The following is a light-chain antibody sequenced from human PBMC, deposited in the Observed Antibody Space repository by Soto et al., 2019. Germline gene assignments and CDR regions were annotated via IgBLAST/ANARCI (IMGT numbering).Light chain of an antibody. CDR2: AAS. J-gene: IGKJ3*01. V-gene: IGKV1-27*01. CDR1: QAIGNY. CDR3: QKYNGVPLT. Sequence: DIQVTQFPSSLSASVGDRVTITCRASQAIGNYLAWYQQKPGKVPKLLIYAASTLQSGVPSRFSGSRSGTDFTLTVSRLQPEDVATYYCQKYNGVPLTFGPGTKVEIK.